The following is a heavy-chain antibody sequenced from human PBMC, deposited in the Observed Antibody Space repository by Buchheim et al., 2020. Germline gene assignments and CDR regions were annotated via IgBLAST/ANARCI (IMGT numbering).Heavy chain of an antibody. CDR3: ATRGDSSGGHYYYYGMDV. D-gene: IGHD3-22*01. Sequence: QVQPQQWGAGLLKPSETLSLTCAVYGGSFSGYYWSWIRQPPGKGLEWIGEINHSGSTNYNPSLKSRVTISVDTSKNQFSLKLSSVTAADTAVYYCATRGDSSGGHYYYYGMDVWGQGTT. CDR2: INHSGST. J-gene: IGHJ6*02. V-gene: IGHV4-34*01. CDR1: GGSFSGYY.